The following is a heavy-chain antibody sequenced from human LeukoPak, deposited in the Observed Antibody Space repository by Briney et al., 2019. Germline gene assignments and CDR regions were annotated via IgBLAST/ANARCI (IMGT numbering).Heavy chain of an antibody. J-gene: IGHJ4*02. CDR2: INPNSGGT. D-gene: IGHD1-1*01. CDR1: GGTFSSYA. V-gene: IGHV1-2*02. Sequence: ASVKVSCKASGGTFSSYAISWVRQAPGQGLEWMGWINPNSGGTNYAQKFQGRVTMTRDTSISTAYMELSRLRSDDTAVYYCASTVQLEPKWGQGTLVTVSS. CDR3: ASTVQLEPK.